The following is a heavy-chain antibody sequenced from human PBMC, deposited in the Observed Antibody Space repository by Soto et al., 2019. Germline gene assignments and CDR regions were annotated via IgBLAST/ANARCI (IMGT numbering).Heavy chain of an antibody. CDR2: ITGSGLTI. Sequence: PGESLKISCEASGFTFSKYAMIWVRQAPGKGQEWVSGITGSGLTIEHSASVKGRFTISRDNSKNTVYLQMNSLRAEDTAIYYCAKDDVSGDGLWLVSDWGQGTPVTVSS. CDR3: AKDDVSGDGLWLVSD. J-gene: IGHJ4*02. CDR1: GFTFSKYA. D-gene: IGHD2-21*02. V-gene: IGHV3-23*01.